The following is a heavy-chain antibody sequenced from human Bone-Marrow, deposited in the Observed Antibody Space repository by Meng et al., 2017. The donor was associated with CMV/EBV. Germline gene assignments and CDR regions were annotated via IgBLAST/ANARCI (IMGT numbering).Heavy chain of an antibody. CDR3: ARESGDYDAFDY. CDR2: IGTAGDT. J-gene: IGHJ4*02. D-gene: IGHD4-17*01. CDR1: GFTFSSYD. Sequence: GGSLRLSCAASGFTFSSYDMHWVRQATGKGLEWVSAIGTAGDTYYPGSVKGRFTISRENAKNPLYLQMNSLRAGDTAVYYCARESGDYDAFDYWGQGTLVTVSS. V-gene: IGHV3-13*01.